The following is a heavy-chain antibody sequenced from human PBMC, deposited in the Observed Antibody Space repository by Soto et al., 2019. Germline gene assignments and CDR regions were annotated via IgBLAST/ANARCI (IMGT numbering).Heavy chain of an antibody. D-gene: IGHD2-21*02. CDR3: TRELATGIPRGLDV. CDR1: GFSFSDYY. Sequence: EVQLVESGGGLVQPGGSLRLSCAASGFSFSDYYMDWVRQAPGKGLEWVGRIRNKANRYTREYAAPGKGRFTISGDDSKNSLYLQMNSLKTEDTAVYYCTRELATGIPRGLDVWGQGTTVTVSS. J-gene: IGHJ6*02. CDR2: IRNKANRYTR. V-gene: IGHV3-72*01.